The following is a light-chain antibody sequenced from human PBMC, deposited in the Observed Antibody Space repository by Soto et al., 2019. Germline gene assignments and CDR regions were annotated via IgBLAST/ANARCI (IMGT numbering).Light chain of an antibody. CDR3: GTWDSSLSAGV. J-gene: IGLJ3*02. Sequence: QSVLTQPPSMSAAPGQRVTISCSGSSSNIGNNYVSWYQQFPGTAPKLLIYENDKRPSEIPDRFSGSKSGTSATLGITGLRTGDEADYYCGTWDSSLSAGVFGGGTKVTVL. CDR1: SSNIGNNY. V-gene: IGLV1-51*02. CDR2: END.